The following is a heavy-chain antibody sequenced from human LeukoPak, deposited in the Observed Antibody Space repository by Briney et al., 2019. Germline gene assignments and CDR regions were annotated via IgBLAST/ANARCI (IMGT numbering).Heavy chain of an antibody. D-gene: IGHD3-10*01. CDR3: ATAGPISGGHNYFDS. J-gene: IGHJ4*02. CDR2: IYYSGST. Sequence: SETLSLTCTVSGGSISSITYYWGWIRQPPGKGLEYIGYIYYSGSTNYNPSLKSRVTISLDTSKNQFSLKLSSVTAADTAVYYCATAGPISGGHNYFDSWGQGTLVTVSS. V-gene: IGHV4-61*05. CDR1: GGSISSITYY.